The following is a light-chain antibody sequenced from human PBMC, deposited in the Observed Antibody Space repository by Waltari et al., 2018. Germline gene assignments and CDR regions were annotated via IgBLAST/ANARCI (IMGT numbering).Light chain of an antibody. CDR3: QQYGASPVT. CDR1: QSINYKY. J-gene: IGKJ4*01. Sequence: EIVLTQSPGTLSLSPGETATLTCRASQSINYKYLAWYQQKPDQTPRLLIYGTSTRAAGTPDRFRGSGSGTDVTLTVSGLEPDDFSVYYCQQYGASPVTFGGGTKVEFK. V-gene: IGKV3-20*01. CDR2: GTS.